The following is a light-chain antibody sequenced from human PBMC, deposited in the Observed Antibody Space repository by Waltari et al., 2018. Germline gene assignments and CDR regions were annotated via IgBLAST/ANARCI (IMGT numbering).Light chain of an antibody. J-gene: IGLJ2*01. Sequence: QSALTQPASVSGSPGQSITLSCTGPSSDVGGYNYVSWYQPHPGKAPKLMIYDVSNRPSGVSNRFSGSKSGNTASLTISGLQAEDEADYYCCSYAGSPTFVIFGGGSKLTVL. V-gene: IGLV2-14*03. CDR2: DVS. CDR1: SSDVGGYNY. CDR3: CSYAGSPTFVI.